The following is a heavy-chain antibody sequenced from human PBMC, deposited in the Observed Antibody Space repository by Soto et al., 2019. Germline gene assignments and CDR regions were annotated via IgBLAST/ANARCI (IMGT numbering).Heavy chain of an antibody. CDR3: ARHAASQYYYDSSRYAKEFDY. CDR2: IYYSGST. J-gene: IGHJ4*02. CDR1: GGSISSSSYY. V-gene: IGHV4-39*01. Sequence: SETLSLTCTVSGGSISSSSYYWCWIRQPPGKGLEWIGSIYYSGSTYYNPSLKSRVTISVDTSKSQFSLKLSSVTAADTAVYYCARHAASQYYYDSSRYAKEFDYWGQGTLVTVSS. D-gene: IGHD3-22*01.